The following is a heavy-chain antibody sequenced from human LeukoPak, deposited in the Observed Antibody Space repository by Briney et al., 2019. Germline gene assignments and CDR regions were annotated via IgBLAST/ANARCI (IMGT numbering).Heavy chain of an antibody. J-gene: IGHJ4*02. V-gene: IGHV3-23*01. CDR2: ISASGGST. Sequence: PGGSLRLSCAASGFTFSDYTMYWVRQGPGKGLEWVSGISASGGSTYYTDSLKGRFTISRDNSKNTLYPQMNSLRAEDTALYYCAKGLERESRLDSWGQGTLVTVSS. CDR1: GFTFSDYT. D-gene: IGHD1-1*01. CDR3: AKGLERESRLDS.